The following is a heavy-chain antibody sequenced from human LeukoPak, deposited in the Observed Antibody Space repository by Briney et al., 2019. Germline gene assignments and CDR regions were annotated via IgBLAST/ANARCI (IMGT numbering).Heavy chain of an antibody. CDR2: IRYNGNNQ. V-gene: IGHV3-30*02. J-gene: IGHJ6*03. D-gene: IGHD3-10*01. CDR1: GFTFNNYG. Sequence: PGGSLRLSCAASGFTFNNYGMHWVRQAPGKGLEWVAFIRYNGNNQYYADSVKGRFAISRDNAKNSLYLLLNSLRAEDTAVYYCARDRSPEGMDVWGIGTTVTISS. CDR3: ARDRSPEGMDV.